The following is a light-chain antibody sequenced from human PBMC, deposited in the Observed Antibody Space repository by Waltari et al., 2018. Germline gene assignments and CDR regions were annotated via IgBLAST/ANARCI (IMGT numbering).Light chain of an antibody. V-gene: IGKV3-15*01. CDR2: GAS. J-gene: IGKJ2*01. CDR1: QSVSSN. Sequence: EIVMTQSPATLSVSPGERATLPCRASQSVSSNLAWYQQTPGQAPRLLIYGASTRATAIPARFSGSGSGTEFTLTINSLQSEDFAVYYCQQYNDWPGTFGQGTKLEIK. CDR3: QQYNDWPGT.